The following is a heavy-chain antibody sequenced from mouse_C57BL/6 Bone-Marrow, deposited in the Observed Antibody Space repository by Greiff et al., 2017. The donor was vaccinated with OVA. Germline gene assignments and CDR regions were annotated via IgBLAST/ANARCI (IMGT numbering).Heavy chain of an antibody. Sequence: VKLQESGAELVKPGASVKISCKASGYAFSSYWMNWVKQRPGKGLEWIGQIYPGDGDTNYNGKFKGKATLTADKSSSTAYMQLSSLTSEDSAVYFCARGEYYADYYAMDYWGQGTSVTVSS. J-gene: IGHJ4*01. CDR2: IYPGDGDT. V-gene: IGHV1-80*01. CDR1: GYAFSSYW. D-gene: IGHD1-1*01. CDR3: ARGEYYADYYAMDY.